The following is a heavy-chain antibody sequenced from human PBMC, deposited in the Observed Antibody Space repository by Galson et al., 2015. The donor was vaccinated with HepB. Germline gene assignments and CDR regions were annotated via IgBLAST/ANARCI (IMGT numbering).Heavy chain of an antibody. V-gene: IGHV3-23*01. Sequence: SLRLSCAASGFTFSSYALSWVRQAPGEGQEWVSAISVGGSTHYADSVKGRFTISRDSSKNTVYLQMNSLRAEDTALYYCAKRYTTSSGGHFDYWGQGALVAVSS. CDR2: ISVGGST. CDR1: GFTFSSYA. CDR3: AKRYTTSSGGHFDY. D-gene: IGHD2-15*01. J-gene: IGHJ4*02.